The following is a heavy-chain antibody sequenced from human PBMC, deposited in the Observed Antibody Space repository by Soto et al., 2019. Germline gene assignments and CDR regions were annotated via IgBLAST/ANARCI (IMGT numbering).Heavy chain of an antibody. V-gene: IGHV3-21*03. CDR1: GFTFSSFS. D-gene: IGHD5-12*01. CDR2: ISSSSSYI. CDR3: TTEITYSGYDPQPA. J-gene: IGHJ5*02. Sequence: PGGSLRLSCAASGFTFSSFSMNWVRQAPGKGLEWVSAISSSSSYIYYAAPVKGRFTISRDDSRNTLYLQMNSLKTEDTAVYYCTTEITYSGYDPQPAWGQGTLVTVSS.